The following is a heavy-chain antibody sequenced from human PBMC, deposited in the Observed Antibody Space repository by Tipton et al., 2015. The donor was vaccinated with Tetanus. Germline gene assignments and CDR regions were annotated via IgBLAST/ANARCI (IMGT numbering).Heavy chain of an antibody. CDR1: GFTFNRYS. Sequence: GSLRLSCAVSGFTFNRYSMHWVRQAPGKGLVWVSRIYGDGSATSYADSVRGRFTISRDNAKNTLYLQMKSLRVEDTAVYYCARDRMENWFDPWGQGTLVTVSS. CDR2: IYGDGSAT. D-gene: IGHD3-3*01. CDR3: ARDRMENWFDP. V-gene: IGHV3-74*01. J-gene: IGHJ5*02.